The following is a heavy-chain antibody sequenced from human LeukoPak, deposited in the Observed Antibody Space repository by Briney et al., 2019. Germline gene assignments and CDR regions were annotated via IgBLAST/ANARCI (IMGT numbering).Heavy chain of an antibody. CDR3: ARAVSTVTESDPFDI. CDR2: ISSSSSYI. J-gene: IGHJ3*02. CDR1: GFTFSSYS. V-gene: IGHV3-21*01. D-gene: IGHD4-17*01. Sequence: GGSLRLSCAASGFTFSSYSMNWVRQAPGKGLEWVSSISSSSSYIYYADSVKGRFTISRDNAKNSLYLQMNSLRAEDTAVYYCARAVSTVTESDPFDIWGQGTMVTVSS.